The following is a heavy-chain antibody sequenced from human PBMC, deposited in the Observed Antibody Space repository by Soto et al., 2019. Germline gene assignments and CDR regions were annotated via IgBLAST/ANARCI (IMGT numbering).Heavy chain of an antibody. Sequence: GGSLRLSCAASGFTFSSYAMSWVRQAPGKGLEWVSTISGTGGTTYYADSVKGRFTISRDNSKNTLYLQMNSLRAEDTAVYYCAKAEWRYFDYWGQGTLVTVSS. CDR1: GFTFSSYA. CDR2: ISGTGGTT. CDR3: AKAEWRYFDY. D-gene: IGHD2-8*01. V-gene: IGHV3-23*01. J-gene: IGHJ4*02.